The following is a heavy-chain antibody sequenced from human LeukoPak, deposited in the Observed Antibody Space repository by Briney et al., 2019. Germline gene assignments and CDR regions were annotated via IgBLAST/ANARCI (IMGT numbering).Heavy chain of an antibody. CDR1: GYTFTSYY. V-gene: IGHV1-8*01. CDR3: ARGNYYDSSGYPNWFDP. D-gene: IGHD3-22*01. Sequence: ASVKVSCKASGYTFTSYYINWVRQATGQGLEWMGWMNAKSGNTGYAENFQGRVTMTSNTSITTAYMELSSLRSEDTAVYYCARGNYYDSSGYPNWFDPWGQGTLVTVSS. CDR2: MNAKSGNT. J-gene: IGHJ5*02.